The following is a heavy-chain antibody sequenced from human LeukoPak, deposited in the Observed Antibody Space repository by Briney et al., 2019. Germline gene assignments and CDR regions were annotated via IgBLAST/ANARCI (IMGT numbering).Heavy chain of an antibody. Sequence: ASVKVPCKASGYTFTGYYMHWVRQAPGQGLEWMGWINPNSGGTNYAQEFQGRVTMTRDTSISTAYMELSRLRSDDTAVYYCARDGVKLGYCSGGSCYSSYYYYMDVWGKGTTVTISS. CDR3: ARDGVKLGYCSGGSCYSSYYYYMDV. CDR2: INPNSGGT. J-gene: IGHJ6*03. D-gene: IGHD2-15*01. CDR1: GYTFTGYY. V-gene: IGHV1-2*02.